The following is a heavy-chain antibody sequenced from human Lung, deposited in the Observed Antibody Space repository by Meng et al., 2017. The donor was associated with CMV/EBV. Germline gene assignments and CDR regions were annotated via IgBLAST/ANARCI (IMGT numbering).Heavy chain of an antibody. CDR3: RITMIVGVVGQVFQPGDY. D-gene: IGHD3-22*01. CDR1: GGSLNDFY. Sequence: SQTLALTRAVYGGSLNDFYWSWVRESPGKGLEWIGEITHSGRSNYNPALRSRVIVSADTSKRQLLLKLSSVTAADTAIYYCRITMIVGVVGQVFQPGDYWGQGSLVTVSS. CDR2: ITHSGRS. J-gene: IGHJ4*02. V-gene: IGHV4-34*01.